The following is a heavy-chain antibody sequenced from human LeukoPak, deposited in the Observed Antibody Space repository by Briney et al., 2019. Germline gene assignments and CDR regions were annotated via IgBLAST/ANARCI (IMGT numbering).Heavy chain of an antibody. Sequence: GGSLRLSCAASGFTFDSYAMSWVRQAPGKGLEWVSGISGSGGATYYADSVKGRLAISRDTSKNTLYLQMNSLRAEDTAIYFCAKDRVKVLLGALDYWGQGTLVTVSS. J-gene: IGHJ4*02. CDR2: ISGSGGAT. D-gene: IGHD1-26*01. CDR3: AKDRVKVLLGALDY. V-gene: IGHV3-23*01. CDR1: GFTFDSYA.